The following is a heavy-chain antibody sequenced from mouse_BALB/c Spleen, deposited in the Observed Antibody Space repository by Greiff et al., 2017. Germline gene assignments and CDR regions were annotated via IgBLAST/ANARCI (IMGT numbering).Heavy chain of an antibody. J-gene: IGHJ3*01. CDR3: ARAPYDYGFAY. CDR2: INPSTGYT. V-gene: IGHV1-7*01. Sequence: QVQLQQSGAELAKPGASVKMSCKASGYTFTSYWMHWVKQRPGQGLEWIGYINPSTGYTEYNQKFKDKATLTADKSSSTAYMQLSSLTSEDSAVYYCARAPYDYGFAYWGQGTLVTVSA. CDR1: GYTFTSYW. D-gene: IGHD2-4*01.